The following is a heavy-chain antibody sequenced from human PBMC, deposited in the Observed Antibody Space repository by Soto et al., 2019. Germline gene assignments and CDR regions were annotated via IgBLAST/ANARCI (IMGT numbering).Heavy chain of an antibody. CDR2: ISAYNGNT. CDR3: ARDTSDFWSGLGHRDS. Sequence: GASVKVSCKASGYTFTSYGISWVRQAPGQGLEWMGWISAYNGNTNYAQKLQGRVTMTTDTSTSTAYMELRSLRSDDTAVYYCARDTSDFWSGLGHRDSWGQGTLVTVSS. V-gene: IGHV1-18*04. J-gene: IGHJ5*01. D-gene: IGHD3-3*01. CDR1: GYTFTSYG.